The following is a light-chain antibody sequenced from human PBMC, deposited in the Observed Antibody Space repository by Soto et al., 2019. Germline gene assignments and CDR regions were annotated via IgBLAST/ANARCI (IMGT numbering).Light chain of an antibody. J-gene: IGKJ1*01. Sequence: EIVMTQSPATLSVSXXXRATLSCRASQSVSNNLAWYQQKPGQAPRLLIYGASTRATGIPARFSGSGSGTDFTLTISSLQSEDFAVYYCQQYNNLPRTFGHGTKVEIK. CDR2: GAS. CDR1: QSVSNN. V-gene: IGKV3-15*01. CDR3: QQYNNLPRT.